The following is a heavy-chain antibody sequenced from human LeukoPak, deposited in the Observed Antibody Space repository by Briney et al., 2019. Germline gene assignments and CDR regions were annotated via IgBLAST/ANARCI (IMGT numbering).Heavy chain of an antibody. CDR1: GFTISSYA. CDR3: AKPPGIAVAGYLGY. Sequence: GGSLRLSCAASGFTISSYAMSWVRQAPGKGLEWVSAISGSGGSTYYADSAKGRFTISRDNSKNTLYLQMNSLRAEDTAVYYCAKPPGIAVAGYLGYWGQGTLVTVSS. CDR2: ISGSGGST. J-gene: IGHJ4*02. D-gene: IGHD6-19*01. V-gene: IGHV3-23*01.